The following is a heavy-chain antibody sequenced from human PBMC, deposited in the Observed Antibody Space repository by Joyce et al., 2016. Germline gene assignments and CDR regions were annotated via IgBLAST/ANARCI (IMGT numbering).Heavy chain of an antibody. D-gene: IGHD3-22*01. J-gene: IGHJ4*02. V-gene: IGHV4-34*12. CDR2: IIHSGST. Sequence: QVQLQQWGAGLLKPSETLSLTCAVYGGSFSGYYWNWIRQSPGKGLEWIGEIIHSGSTNDNPSLESRVTISVDMSKNHFSLRLSSVTAADTAVYYCARGAYYFDSGDYYFYWSQGTLVTVSS. CDR1: GGSFSGYY. CDR3: ARGAYYFDSGDYYFY.